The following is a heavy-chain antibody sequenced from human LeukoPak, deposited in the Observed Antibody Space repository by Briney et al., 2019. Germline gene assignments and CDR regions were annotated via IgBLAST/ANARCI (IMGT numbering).Heavy chain of an antibody. Sequence: GGSLRLSCAASGFTFSSYSMNWVRQAPGKGLEWVPSISSSSSHIYYTDSVKGRFTISRDNAKNSLYLQMNSLRAEDTAVYYCARASSGWYEGIYYWGQGTLVTVSS. J-gene: IGHJ4*02. D-gene: IGHD6-19*01. CDR1: GFTFSSYS. CDR2: ISSSSSHI. V-gene: IGHV3-21*01. CDR3: ARASSGWYEGIYY.